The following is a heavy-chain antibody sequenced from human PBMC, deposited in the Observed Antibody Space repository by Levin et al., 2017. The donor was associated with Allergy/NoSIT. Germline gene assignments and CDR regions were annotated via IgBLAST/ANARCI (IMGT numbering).Heavy chain of an antibody. CDR2: ISSSSSYI. CDR3: ARDSGYDRGPPGIFDY. Sequence: GESLKISCAASGFTFSSYNMNWVRQAPGKGLEWVSSISSSSSYIYYADSVKGRFTISRDNAKNSLYLQMNSLRAEDTALYYCARDSGYDRGPPGIFDYWGQGAQVTVSS. D-gene: IGHD5-12*01. CDR1: GFTFSSYN. V-gene: IGHV3-21*01. J-gene: IGHJ4*02.